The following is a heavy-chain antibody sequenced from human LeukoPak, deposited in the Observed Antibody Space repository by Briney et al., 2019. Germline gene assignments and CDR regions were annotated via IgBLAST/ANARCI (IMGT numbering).Heavy chain of an antibody. V-gene: IGHV3-23*01. CDR2: ISGSGGST. D-gene: IGHD3-16*01. CDR1: GFTFGDYA. J-gene: IGHJ5*02. CDR3: AKEPPHLYDYVWGSFDT. Sequence: PGGSLRLSCTASGFTFGDYAMSWVRQAPGKGLEWVSGISGSGGSTYHADSVKGRFTISRDNSKNTLYLQMNSLRAEDTAVYYCAKEPPHLYDYVWGSFDTWGQGTLVTVSS.